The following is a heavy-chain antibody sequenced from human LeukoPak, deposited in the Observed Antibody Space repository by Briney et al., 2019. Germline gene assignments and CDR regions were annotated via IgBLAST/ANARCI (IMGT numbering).Heavy chain of an antibody. CDR2: INPNSGGT. CDR3: ARDYVVRYSGSYNWFDP. V-gene: IGHV1-2*02. CDR1: GYTFTGYY. Sequence: GASVKVSCKPSGYTFTGYYMHWGRQAPGQGLEWMAWINPNSGGTNYAQKFQCRVTMTRDTSISTAYMELSRLRSDDTAVYYCARDYVVRYSGSYNWFDPWGQGTLVTVSA. J-gene: IGHJ5*02. D-gene: IGHD1-26*01.